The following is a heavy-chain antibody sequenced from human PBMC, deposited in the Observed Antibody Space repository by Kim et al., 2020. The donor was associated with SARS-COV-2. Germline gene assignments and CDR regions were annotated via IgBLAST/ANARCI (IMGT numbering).Heavy chain of an antibody. V-gene: IGHV5-51*01. Sequence: YSPAFQGQVTISADKSISTAYLQWSRLKASDTAMYYCARHLSAAGTGFDYWGQGTLVTVSS. CDR3: ARHLSAAGTGFDY. D-gene: IGHD6-13*01. J-gene: IGHJ4*02.